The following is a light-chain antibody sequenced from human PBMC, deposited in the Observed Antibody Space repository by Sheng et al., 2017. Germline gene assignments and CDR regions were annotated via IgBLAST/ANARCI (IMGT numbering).Light chain of an antibody. CDR1: QSVTSSY. CDR3: QQYYSAPWT. CDR2: GAS. J-gene: IGKJ1*01. V-gene: IGKV3-20*01. Sequence: EIVLTQSPDTLSLSPGKRATLSCRASQSVTSSYLAWYQQKPGQAPRLLIYGASSRATGVPDRISGSGSGTDFTLTISRLESEDFAVYYCQQYYSAPWTFGQGTKVEI.